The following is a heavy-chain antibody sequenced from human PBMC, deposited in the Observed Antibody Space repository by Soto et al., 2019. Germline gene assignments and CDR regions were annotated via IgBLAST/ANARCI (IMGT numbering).Heavy chain of an antibody. J-gene: IGHJ4*02. V-gene: IGHV3-23*01. CDR2: ISGSGTTT. D-gene: IGHD6-13*01. CDR1: GFIFSTYA. Sequence: EVQVLESGGGLVQPGGSLRLSCAASGFIFSTYAMSGVRQAPGKGLDWVSSISGSGTTTHYADSVEGRFSISRDNSKNMLYLEINSLRAEDTAVYYCAKDYPAAGARDYWGQGTLVTVSS. CDR3: AKDYPAAGARDY.